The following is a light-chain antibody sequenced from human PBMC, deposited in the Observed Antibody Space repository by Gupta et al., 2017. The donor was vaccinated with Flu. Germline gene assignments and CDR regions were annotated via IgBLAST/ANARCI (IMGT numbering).Light chain of an antibody. J-gene: IGKJ4*01. V-gene: IGKV1-5*03. CDR3: QQDYIYPLT. Sequence: DIQMTQSPSTLSASVGDRITISCRASQRISKWLAWYQQKPGRAPKVLITRASELENGVPSRFRGSGSGTEFTLTITNLQPEDFGTYYCQQDYIYPLTFGGGTKVEVK. CDR1: QRISKW. CDR2: RAS.